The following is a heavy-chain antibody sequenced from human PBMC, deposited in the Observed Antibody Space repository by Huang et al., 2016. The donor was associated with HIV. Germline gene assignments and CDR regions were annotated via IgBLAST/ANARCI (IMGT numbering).Heavy chain of an antibody. CDR2: FSTSGNT. D-gene: IGHD2-2*01. V-gene: IGHV4-4*07. J-gene: IGHJ6*02. Sequence: QVQLQESGPGLVKPSETLSLTCTVSGGSISPYYWGWIRPSAGKGLEWIGRFSTSGNTNDQPALRSRVTMSVDTSKNQFSLRLTSVTAADTAVYYCARENEFCGSTNCHHYYYGLDVWGQGTTVTVSS. CDR3: ARENEFCGSTNCHHYYYGLDV. CDR1: GGSISPYY.